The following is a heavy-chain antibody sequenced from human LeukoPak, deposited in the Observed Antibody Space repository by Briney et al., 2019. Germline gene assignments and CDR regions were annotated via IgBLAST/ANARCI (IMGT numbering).Heavy chain of an antibody. J-gene: IGHJ4*02. CDR3: AKDPTYYDSSGYPYYFDY. Sequence: GGSLRLSCAASGFTFSSYSMNWVRQAPGKGLEWVSSISSSSSYIYYADSVKGRFTISRDNSKNTLYLQMNSLRAEDTAVYYCAKDPTYYDSSGYPYYFDYWGQGTLVTVSS. D-gene: IGHD3-22*01. CDR1: GFTFSSYS. CDR2: ISSSSSYI. V-gene: IGHV3-21*04.